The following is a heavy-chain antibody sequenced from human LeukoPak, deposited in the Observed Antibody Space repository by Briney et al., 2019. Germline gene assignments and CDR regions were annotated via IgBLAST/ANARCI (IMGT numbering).Heavy chain of an antibody. D-gene: IGHD6-19*01. V-gene: IGHV4-34*01. CDR3: ARLRRLGNAFDI. J-gene: IGHJ3*02. CDR1: GGSFSGYY. Sequence: KSSETLSLTRAVYGGSFSGYYWSWIRQPPGKGLEWIGSIYYSGSTYYNPSLKSRVTISVDTSKNQFSLKLSSVTAADTAVYYCARLRRLGNAFDIWGQGTMVTVSS. CDR2: IYYSGST.